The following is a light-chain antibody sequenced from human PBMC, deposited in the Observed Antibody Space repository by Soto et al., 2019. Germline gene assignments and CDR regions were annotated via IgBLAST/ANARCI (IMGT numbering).Light chain of an antibody. J-gene: IGLJ1*01. CDR1: NIGSKS. CDR3: QVWDSSSEHKV. V-gene: IGLV3-21*04. Sequence: SYELTQPPSVSGAPGKTARITCGGNNIGSKSVHRYQQKPRQAPVLVVYYDSDRPSGIPERFSGSNSGNTATLTISRVEDGDEADYYCQVWDSSSEHKVFGTGTKLTVL. CDR2: YDS.